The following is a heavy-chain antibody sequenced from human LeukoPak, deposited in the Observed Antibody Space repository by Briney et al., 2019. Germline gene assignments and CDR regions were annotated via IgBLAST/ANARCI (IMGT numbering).Heavy chain of an antibody. Sequence: SETLSLTCTVSGGSISSHYWSWIRQPPGKGLEWIGYIYYSGSTNYNPSLKSRVTISVDTSKNQFSLKLSSVTAADTAVYYCARSTVMGSYFDYWGQGTLVTVS. D-gene: IGHD4-11*01. CDR3: ARSTVMGSYFDY. CDR2: IYYSGST. CDR1: GGSISSHY. V-gene: IGHV4-59*11. J-gene: IGHJ4*02.